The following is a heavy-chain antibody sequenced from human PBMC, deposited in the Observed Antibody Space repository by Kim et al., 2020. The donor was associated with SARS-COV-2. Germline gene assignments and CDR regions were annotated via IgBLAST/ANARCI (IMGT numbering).Heavy chain of an antibody. CDR3: ARGGGAAAGPLDY. CDR2: INHSGST. Sequence: SETLSLTCAVYGGSFSGYYWSWIRQPPGKGLEWIGEINHSGSTNYNPSLKSRVTISVDTSKNQFSLKLSSVTAADTAVYYCARGGGAAAGPLDYWGQGT. J-gene: IGHJ4*02. D-gene: IGHD6-13*01. CDR1: GGSFSGYY. V-gene: IGHV4-34*01.